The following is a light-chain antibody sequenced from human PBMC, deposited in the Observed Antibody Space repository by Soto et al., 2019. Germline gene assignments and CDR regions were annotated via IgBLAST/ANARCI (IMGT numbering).Light chain of an antibody. J-gene: IGLJ1*01. CDR3: CSYAGSSTPYA. CDR1: SSDVGSYNL. Sequence: QSALAQPASVSGSPGQSITISCTGTSSDVGSYNLVSWYQQYPGKAPKLMIYEENKRPSGVSNRFSASKSGNTASLTISGLQAEDEAEYFCCSYAGSSTPYAFGTGTKVTVL. CDR2: EEN. V-gene: IGLV2-23*01.